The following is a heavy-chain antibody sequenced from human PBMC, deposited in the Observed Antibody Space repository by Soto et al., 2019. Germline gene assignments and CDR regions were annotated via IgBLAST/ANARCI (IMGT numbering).Heavy chain of an antibody. Sequence: GGSLRLSCAASGFTFSSYAMSWVRQAPGKGLEWVSAISGSGGSTYYADSVKGRFTISRDNSKNTLYLQMNSLRAEDTAVCYCAAGISSIAARPSYFDYWGQGTLVTVSS. CDR3: AAGISSIAARPSYFDY. CDR2: ISGSGGST. D-gene: IGHD6-6*01. V-gene: IGHV3-23*01. J-gene: IGHJ4*02. CDR1: GFTFSSYA.